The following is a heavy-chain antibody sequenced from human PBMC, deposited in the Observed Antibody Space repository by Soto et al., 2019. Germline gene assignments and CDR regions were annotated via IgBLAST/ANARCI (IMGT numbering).Heavy chain of an antibody. CDR3: ARAVYGSGSYPTPYYYYYYMDV. D-gene: IGHD3-10*01. CDR1: GGSFSGYY. Sequence: SETLSLTCAVYGGSFSGYYWSWIRQPPGKGLEWIGEINHSGSTNYNPSLKSRVTISVDTSKNQFSLKLSSVTAADTAVYYCARAVYGSGSYPTPYYYYYYMDVWGKGTTVTVSS. CDR2: INHSGST. J-gene: IGHJ6*03. V-gene: IGHV4-34*01.